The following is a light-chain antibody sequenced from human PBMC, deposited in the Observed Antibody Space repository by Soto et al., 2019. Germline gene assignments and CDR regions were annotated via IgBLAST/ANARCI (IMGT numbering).Light chain of an antibody. CDR1: QDITNF. CDR2: DAS. CDR3: QKYWNLPLT. Sequence: DIQMTQSPYSLSASVGDRVTVTCQASQDITNFLNWYQQKPGKAPKLLIYDASHLETGVPSRFSGGGSGTDFTFTISSLQPEDIATYYCQKYWNLPLTFGGGTKVDIK. V-gene: IGKV1-33*01. J-gene: IGKJ4*01.